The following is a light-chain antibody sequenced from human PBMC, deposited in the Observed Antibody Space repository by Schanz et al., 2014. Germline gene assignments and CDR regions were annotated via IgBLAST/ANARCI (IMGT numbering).Light chain of an antibody. CDR3: SSYSSSSSPWV. CDR2: DVN. CDR1: SSDVGSYNY. Sequence: QSALTQPASVSGSPGQSITISCTGTSSDVGSYNYVSWYQQHPGKAPKLMIYDVNNRPSGVSNRFSGSKSGNTASLTISGLQAEDEADYYCSSYSSSSSPWVFGGGTKVTVL. J-gene: IGLJ3*02. V-gene: IGLV2-14*03.